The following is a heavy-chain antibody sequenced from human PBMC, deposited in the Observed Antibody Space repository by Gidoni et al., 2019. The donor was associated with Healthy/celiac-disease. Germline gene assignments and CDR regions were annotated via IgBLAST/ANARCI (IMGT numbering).Heavy chain of an antibody. D-gene: IGHD3-22*01. V-gene: IGHV4-59*01. Sequence: QVQLQESGPGLVKPSENLSLTCTVSGGSISSYYWSWIRQPPGKGLEWIGYIYYSGSTNYNPSLKSRVTISVDTSKNQLSLKLSSVTAADTAVYYCARLYYYDSSGYSFDAFDIWGQGTMVTVSS. CDR2: IYYSGST. CDR1: GGSISSYY. CDR3: ARLYYYDSSGYSFDAFDI. J-gene: IGHJ3*02.